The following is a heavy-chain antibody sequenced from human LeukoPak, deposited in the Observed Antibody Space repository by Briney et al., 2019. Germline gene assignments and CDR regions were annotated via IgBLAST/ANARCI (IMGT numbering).Heavy chain of an antibody. CDR3: ARRSSGYYSYSFDF. CDR1: GFTFSTYS. D-gene: IGHD3-22*01. CDR2: ITSSSASI. Sequence: GGSLRLSCAASGFTFSTYSMNWGRQAPGKGLEWVSSITSSSASIYYADSVKGRFTISRDNAKNSLYLQMSSLRAEDTAVYYCARRSSGYYSYSFDFWGQGTLVTVSS. V-gene: IGHV3-21*01. J-gene: IGHJ4*02.